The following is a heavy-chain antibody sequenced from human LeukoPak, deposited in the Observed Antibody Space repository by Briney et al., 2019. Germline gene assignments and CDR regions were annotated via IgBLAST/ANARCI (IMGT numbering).Heavy chain of an antibody. J-gene: IGHJ4*02. CDR1: GFTFSTYW. CDR3: ATQRGSYLWGTDFDY. D-gene: IGHD3-16*01. CDR2: INQDGTEK. V-gene: IGHV3-7*02. Sequence: PGGSLRLSCAASGFTFSTYWMTWVRQAPGKGLEWVANINQDGTEKNYADSVKGRFTISRDNSKNTLNLQLNSLRAEDTAVYYCATQRGSYLWGTDFDYWGQGTLVTVSS.